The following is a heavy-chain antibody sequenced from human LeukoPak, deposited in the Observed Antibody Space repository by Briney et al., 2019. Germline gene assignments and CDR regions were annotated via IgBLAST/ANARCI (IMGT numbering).Heavy chain of an antibody. D-gene: IGHD2-2*02. CDR1: GYTFTGYY. CDR3: ARDSDRNIVVVPAAKPSDAFDI. J-gene: IGHJ3*02. Sequence: ASVKVSCKASGYTFTGYYMHWVRQAPGQGLEWMGWINPNSGGTNYAQKFQGRVTMTRDTSISTAYMELSRLRSDDTAVYYCARDSDRNIVVVPAAKPSDAFDIRGQGTMVTVSS. V-gene: IGHV1-2*02. CDR2: INPNSGGT.